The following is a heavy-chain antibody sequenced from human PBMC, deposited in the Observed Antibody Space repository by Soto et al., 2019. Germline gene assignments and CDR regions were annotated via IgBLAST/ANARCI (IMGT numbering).Heavy chain of an antibody. CDR1: GFTFSGSA. Sequence: GSLRLSCAASGFTFSGSAMHWVRQASGKGLEWVGRIRSKANSYATAYAASVKGRFTISRDDSKNTAYLQMNSLKTEDTAVYYCTSSTLLLWFGELFDYWGQGTLVTVSS. D-gene: IGHD3-10*01. V-gene: IGHV3-73*01. CDR2: IRSKANSYAT. J-gene: IGHJ4*02. CDR3: TSSTLLLWFGELFDY.